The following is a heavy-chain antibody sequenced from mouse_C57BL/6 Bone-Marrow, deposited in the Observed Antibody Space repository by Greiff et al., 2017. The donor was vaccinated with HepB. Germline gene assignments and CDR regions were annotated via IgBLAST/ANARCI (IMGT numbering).Heavy chain of an antibody. D-gene: IGHD2-5*01. CDR2: IWSGGST. J-gene: IGHJ4*01. CDR3: ARKDPHSNSYAMDY. Sequence: QVQLKESGPGLVQPSQSLSITCTVSGFSLTSYGVHWVRQSPGKGLEWLGVIWSGGSTDYNAAFISRLSISKDNSKSQVFFKMNSLQADDTAIYYCARKDPHSNSYAMDYWGQGTSVTVSS. CDR1: GFSLTSYG. V-gene: IGHV2-2*01.